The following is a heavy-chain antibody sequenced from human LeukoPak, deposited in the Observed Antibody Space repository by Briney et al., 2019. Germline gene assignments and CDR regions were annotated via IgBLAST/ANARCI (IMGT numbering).Heavy chain of an antibody. CDR2: INPNSGGT. CDR3: AGNLGYCSGGSCY. V-gene: IGHV1-2*02. D-gene: IGHD2-15*01. J-gene: IGHJ4*02. CDR1: GYTFTGYY. Sequence: ASVKVSCKASGYTFTGYYMHWVRQAPGQGLEWMGWINPNSGGTNYAQKFQGRVTMTRDTSISTAYMELSRLRSDDTAVYYCAGNLGYCSGGSCYWGQGTLVTVSS.